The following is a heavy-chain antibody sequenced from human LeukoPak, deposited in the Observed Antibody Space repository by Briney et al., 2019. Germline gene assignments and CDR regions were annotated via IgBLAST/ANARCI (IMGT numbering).Heavy chain of an antibody. CDR2: IFRGGST. CDR3: ARYDSRGSGSTQLEY. Sequence: PSETLSLTCAVSGYSISSGYCWGWIRQPPGKGLEWIGRIFRGGSTSYNPSLMSRLTMSMDTSKNQFSLQLTSVTAADTAVYYCARYDSRGSGSTQLEYWGQGILVTISS. D-gene: IGHD3-3*01. J-gene: IGHJ4*02. CDR1: GYSISSGYC. V-gene: IGHV4-38-2*01.